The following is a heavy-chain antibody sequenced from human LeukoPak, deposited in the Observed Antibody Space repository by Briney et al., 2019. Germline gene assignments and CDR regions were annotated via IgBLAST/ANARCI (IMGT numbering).Heavy chain of an antibody. J-gene: IGHJ4*02. D-gene: IGHD6-19*01. Sequence: GASVKVSCKASGYTFTGYYMHWVRQAPGQGLEWMGINNPSSGTTSYAQKFQGRVTMTRDTSTSTVYMELSSLTSEDTAVYFCARDRGLLYGSSGCLDYWGQGTLVTVSS. CDR2: NNPSSGTT. V-gene: IGHV1-46*01. CDR3: ARDRGLLYGSSGCLDY. CDR1: GYTFTGYY.